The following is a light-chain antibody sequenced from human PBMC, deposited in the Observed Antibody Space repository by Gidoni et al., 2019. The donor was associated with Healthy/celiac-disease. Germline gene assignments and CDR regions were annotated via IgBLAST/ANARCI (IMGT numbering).Light chain of an antibody. J-gene: IGKJ1*01. CDR2: AAS. CDR3: LQDYNYPRT. Sequence: AIQMTQSPSSLSASVGARVTITCRASQGIRNDVGWYQQKPGKAPKLLIYAASSLQSGVPSRFSGSGSGTDFTLTISSLQPEDFATYYCLQDYNYPRTFGQGTKVEIK. V-gene: IGKV1-6*01. CDR1: QGIRND.